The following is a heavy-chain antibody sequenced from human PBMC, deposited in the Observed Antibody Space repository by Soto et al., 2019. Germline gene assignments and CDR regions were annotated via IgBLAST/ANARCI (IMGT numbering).Heavy chain of an antibody. CDR1: GGSISSGGYS. CDR3: ARAYDSSGYYLSGDFDY. J-gene: IGHJ4*02. Sequence: PSETLSLTCAVSGGSISSGGYSWSWIRQPPGKGLEWIGYIYHSGSTYYNPSLKSRVTISVDTSKNQFSLKLSSVTAADTAVYYCARAYDSSGYYLSGDFDYWGQGTLVTAYS. CDR2: IYHSGST. D-gene: IGHD3-22*01. V-gene: IGHV4-30-2*05.